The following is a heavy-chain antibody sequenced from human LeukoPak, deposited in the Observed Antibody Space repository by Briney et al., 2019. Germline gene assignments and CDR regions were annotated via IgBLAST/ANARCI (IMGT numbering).Heavy chain of an antibody. J-gene: IGHJ4*02. D-gene: IGHD6-19*01. V-gene: IGHV3-23*01. Sequence: GGSLRFSCAASGFTFSSYAMSWVRQAPGKGLEWVSAISGSGGSTYYADSVKGRFTISRDNSKNTLYLQMNSLRAEDTAVYYCAKDVQWLVPGGGLFDYWGQGTLVTVSS. CDR2: ISGSGGST. CDR3: AKDVQWLVPGGGLFDY. CDR1: GFTFSSYA.